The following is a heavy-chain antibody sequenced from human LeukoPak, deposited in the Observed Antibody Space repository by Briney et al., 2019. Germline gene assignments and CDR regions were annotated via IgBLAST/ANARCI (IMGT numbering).Heavy chain of an antibody. V-gene: IGHV4-39*01. J-gene: IGHJ4*02. CDR1: GGSISSSSYY. Sequence: SETLSLTCTVSGGSISSSSYYWGWIRQPPGKGPEWIGSIYYSGSTYYNPSLKSRVTISVDTSKNQFSLKLSSVTAADTAVYYCARGSYKSITMIVVVNYYFDYWGQGTLVTVSS. D-gene: IGHD3-22*01. CDR3: ARGSYKSITMIVVVNYYFDY. CDR2: IYYSGST.